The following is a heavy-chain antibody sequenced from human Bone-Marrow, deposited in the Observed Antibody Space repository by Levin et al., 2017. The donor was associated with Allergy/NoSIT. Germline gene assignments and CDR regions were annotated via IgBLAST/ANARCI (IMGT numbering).Heavy chain of an antibody. CDR3: ARMGGPFDIMTGLRHYYFDY. CDR1: GASVNIGSYY. V-gene: IGHV4-61*01. CDR2: VFHSGST. Sequence: PSETLSLTCTVSGASVNIGSYYWSWIRLPPGKGLEWIGHVFHSGSTNYNPSLESRVSLSIDTSTNQFSLTLSSVTAADTAMYYCARMGGPFDIMTGLRHYYFDYWGQGTLVIVSS. J-gene: IGHJ4*02. D-gene: IGHD3-9*01.